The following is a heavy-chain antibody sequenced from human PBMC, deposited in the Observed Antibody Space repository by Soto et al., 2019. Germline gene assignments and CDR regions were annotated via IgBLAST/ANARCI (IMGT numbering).Heavy chain of an antibody. Sequence: EVQLVESGGGLVRPGGSLRLSCAASEFTFSSYSMNWVRQAPGKGLEWVSSISSSSSYIYYADSVKGRFTISRDNAKNSLYLQMNSLRAEDTAVYYCARNIAARPNWFDPWGQGTPVTVSP. CDR3: ARNIAARPNWFDP. CDR2: ISSSSSYI. J-gene: IGHJ5*02. D-gene: IGHD6-6*01. V-gene: IGHV3-21*01. CDR1: EFTFSSYS.